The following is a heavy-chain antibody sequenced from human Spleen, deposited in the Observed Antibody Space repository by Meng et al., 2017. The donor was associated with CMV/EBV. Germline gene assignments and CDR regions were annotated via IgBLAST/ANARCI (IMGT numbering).Heavy chain of an antibody. J-gene: IGHJ4*02. D-gene: IGHD3-22*01. V-gene: IGHV1-69*12. CDR3: ARVIYYDSSGYPIDY. CDR1: GGTFSSYA. Sequence: QGQLGQSWAEVKEPGSSVKASCKASGGTFSSYAISWVRQAPGQGLEWMGGIIPIFGTANYAQKFQGRVTITADESTSTAYMELSSLRSEDTAVYYCARVIYYDSSGYPIDYWGQGTLVTVSS. CDR2: IIPIFGTA.